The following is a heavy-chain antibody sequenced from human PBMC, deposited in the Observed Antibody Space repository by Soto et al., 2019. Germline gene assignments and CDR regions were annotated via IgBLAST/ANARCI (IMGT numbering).Heavy chain of an antibody. CDR2: ISYDGSNK. J-gene: IGHJ4*02. CDR3: AREDRSFDY. Sequence: QVQLVESGGGVVQPGRSLRLSCAASGFTFSSYAMHWVRQAPGKGLEWVAVISYDGSNKYYADSVKDRFTISRDNSKNTLYLQMNSLRAEDTAVYYCAREDRSFDYWGQGTLVTVSS. V-gene: IGHV3-30-3*01. CDR1: GFTFSSYA.